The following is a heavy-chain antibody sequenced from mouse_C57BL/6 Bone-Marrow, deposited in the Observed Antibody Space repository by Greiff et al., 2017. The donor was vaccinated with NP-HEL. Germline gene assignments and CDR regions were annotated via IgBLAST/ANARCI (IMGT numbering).Heavy chain of an antibody. Sequence: QVTLKVCGPGILQSSQTLSLSCSFSGFSLSTSCMGVSWIRQPSGKGLEWLAHPYWDDDKRYNPSLKSRPTISKDTSRNQVFLKITSVDTADTATYYCARRAGGKHWYFDVWGTGTTVTVSS. CDR1: GFSLSTSCMG. J-gene: IGHJ1*03. V-gene: IGHV8-12*01. CDR2: PYWDDDK. D-gene: IGHD2-1*01. CDR3: ARRAGGKHWYFDV.